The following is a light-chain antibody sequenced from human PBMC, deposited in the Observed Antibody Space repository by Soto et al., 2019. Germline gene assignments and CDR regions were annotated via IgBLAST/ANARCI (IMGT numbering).Light chain of an antibody. CDR1: QSVSNNY. J-gene: IGKJ1*01. CDR3: QQYGSSGT. V-gene: IGKV3-20*01. CDR2: GAS. Sequence: ELVLKQSPGTLSLSPGKRATLSCRASQSVSNNYLAWYQQKPGQAPRLLIYGASNRATGIPDRFSGSGSGTDFTLTISRLEPEDFAVYYCQQYGSSGTVGQGTKVDIK.